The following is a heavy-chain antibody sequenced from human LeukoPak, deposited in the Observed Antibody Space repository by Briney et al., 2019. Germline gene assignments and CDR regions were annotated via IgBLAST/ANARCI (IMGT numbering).Heavy chain of an antibody. CDR3: AKRYCSGGSCSPDY. V-gene: IGHV3-23*01. Sequence: GGSLRLSCAASGFTFSNYAMSWVRQTPGKGLEWVSAISDSGGATYHADSVKGRFTISRDNSKNTLYLQMNSLRAEDTAVYYCAKRYCSGGSCSPDYWGHGTLVTVSS. J-gene: IGHJ4*01. CDR2: ISDSGGAT. CDR1: GFTFSNYA. D-gene: IGHD2-15*01.